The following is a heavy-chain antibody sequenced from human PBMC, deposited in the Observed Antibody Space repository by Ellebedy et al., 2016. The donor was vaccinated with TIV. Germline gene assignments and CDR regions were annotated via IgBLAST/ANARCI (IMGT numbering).Heavy chain of an antibody. J-gene: IGHJ4*02. CDR2: ISYDGSNK. V-gene: IGHV3-30-3*01. CDR3: ARGFGYSYGRTDY. Sequence: GESLKISCAASGFTFSSYAMHWVRQAPGKGLEWVAVISYDGSNKYYADSVKGRFTISRDNSKNTLYLQMNSLRAEDTAVYYCARGFGYSYGRTDYWGQGTLVTVSS. D-gene: IGHD5-18*01. CDR1: GFTFSSYA.